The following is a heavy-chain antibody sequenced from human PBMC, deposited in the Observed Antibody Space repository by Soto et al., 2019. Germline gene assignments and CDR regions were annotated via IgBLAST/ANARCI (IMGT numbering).Heavy chain of an antibody. CDR1: GYTFTSYA. J-gene: IGHJ6*02. D-gene: IGHD2-21*02. Sequence: ASVKVSCKASGYTFTSYAVHWVRQAPGQRLEWMGWINAGNGNTKYSQKFQGRVTITSDTSASTAYMELSSLRSEDTAVYYCGRDVIVVVVTANGGHYDYYYGMDVWGQGTTVTVSS. CDR2: INAGNGNT. CDR3: GRDVIVVVVTANGGHYDYYYGMDV. V-gene: IGHV1-3*01.